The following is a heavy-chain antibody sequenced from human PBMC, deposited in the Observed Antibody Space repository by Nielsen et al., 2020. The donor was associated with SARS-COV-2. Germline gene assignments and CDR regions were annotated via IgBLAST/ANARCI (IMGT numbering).Heavy chain of an antibody. CDR3: TREGLTGTTPPFYYYGMDV. J-gene: IGHJ6*02. Sequence: GGSLRLSCAASGFTFSGSAMHWVRQASGKGLEWVGRIRSKANSYATAYAASVKGRFTISRDDSKNTAYLQMNSLKTEDTAVYYCTREGLTGTTPPFYYYGMDVWGQGTTVTVSS. CDR1: GFTFSGSA. CDR2: IRSKANSYAT. D-gene: IGHD1-7*01. V-gene: IGHV3-73*01.